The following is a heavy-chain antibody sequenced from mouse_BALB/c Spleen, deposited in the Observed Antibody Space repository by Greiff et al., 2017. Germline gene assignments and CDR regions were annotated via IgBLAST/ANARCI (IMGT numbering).Heavy chain of an antibody. CDR3: TRWIPSYPYYAMDY. J-gene: IGHJ4*01. Sequence: QVHVKQSGAELVKPGASVKLSCKASGYTFTSYYMYWVKQRPGQGLEWIGGINPSNGGTNFNEKFKSKATLTVDKSSSTAYMQLSSLTSEDSAVYYCTRWIPSYPYYAMDYWGQGTSVTVSS. D-gene: IGHD2-10*01. CDR1: GYTFTSYY. V-gene: IGHV1S81*02. CDR2: INPSNGGT.